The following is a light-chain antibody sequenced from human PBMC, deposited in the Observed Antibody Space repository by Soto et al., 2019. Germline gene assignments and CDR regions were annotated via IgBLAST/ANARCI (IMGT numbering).Light chain of an antibody. J-gene: IGLJ2*01. Sequence: QPVLTQSPSASASLGASVKLTCTLSSGYSSYAIAWHQQQPEKGPRYLMNLNSDGSHSKGDGIPDRFSGSSSGAERYLTISSLQSEDEADYYCQTWGSGIRVVFGGGTKVTV. V-gene: IGLV4-69*01. CDR1: SGYSSYA. CDR3: QTWGSGIRVV. CDR2: LNSDGSH.